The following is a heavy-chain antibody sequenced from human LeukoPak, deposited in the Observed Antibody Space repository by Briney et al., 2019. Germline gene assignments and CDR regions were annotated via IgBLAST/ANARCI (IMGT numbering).Heavy chain of an antibody. CDR1: GRTFSSYA. Sequence: SVKVASKAYGRTFSSYAISWVRHAPGQGLEWMGRIIPIFRTANYAQKIQGRVTIPTDASTRPAYMWLGSQITEHTAVTYRARAAAYYYDSSGYRDYYYYMDVWGKGTTVTVSS. CDR2: IIPIFRTA. CDR3: ARAAAYYYDSSGYRDYYYYMDV. D-gene: IGHD3-22*01. J-gene: IGHJ6*03. V-gene: IGHV1-69*05.